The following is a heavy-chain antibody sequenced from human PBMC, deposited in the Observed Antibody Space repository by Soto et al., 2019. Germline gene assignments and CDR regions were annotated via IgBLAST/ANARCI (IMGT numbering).Heavy chain of an antibody. J-gene: IGHJ4*02. Sequence: SETLSLTCSVSGGSISSHYWSWIRQPAGKGLEWIGLIYISGSTNYNPSLKSRVTISVDTSKSQFSLKLSSVTAAGTAVYYCAGYDDSGYYLDYWGQGTLVTVSS. CDR2: IYISGST. CDR1: GGSISSHY. D-gene: IGHD3-22*01. V-gene: IGHV4-4*07. CDR3: AGYDDSGYYLDY.